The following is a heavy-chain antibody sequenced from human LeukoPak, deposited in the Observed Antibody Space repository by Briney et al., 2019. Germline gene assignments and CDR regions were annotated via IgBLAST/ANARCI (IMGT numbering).Heavy chain of an antibody. CDR3: AKELSSVTAANNWLGI. CDR1: GYTFTGYY. Sequence: ASVKVSCKASGYTFTGYYIHWLRQATGQGLEWMGRINPNTGGTDYEQKFQGRDTMTRDTSITTAYMELSRLTAEYSGTYYSAKELSSVTAANNWLGIWGQGTLVTVSS. J-gene: IGHJ4*01. V-gene: IGHV1-2*05. D-gene: IGHD1-20*01. CDR2: INPNTGGT.